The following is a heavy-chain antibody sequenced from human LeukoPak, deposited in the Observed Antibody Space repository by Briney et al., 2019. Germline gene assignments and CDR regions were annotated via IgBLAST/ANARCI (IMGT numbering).Heavy chain of an antibody. J-gene: IGHJ3*02. Sequence: SETLSLTCTVSGGSLSSSSYYWGWIRQPPGKGLEWIGSIYYSGSTYYNPSLKSRVTISVDTSKNQFSLKLSSVTAADTAVYYCARAWEYDFWSGYRDDAFDIWGQGTMVTVSS. CDR1: GGSLSSSSYY. D-gene: IGHD3-3*01. V-gene: IGHV4-39*01. CDR2: IYYSGST. CDR3: ARAWEYDFWSGYRDDAFDI.